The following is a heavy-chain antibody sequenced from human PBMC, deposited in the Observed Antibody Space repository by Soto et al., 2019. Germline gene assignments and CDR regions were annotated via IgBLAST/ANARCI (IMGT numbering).Heavy chain of an antibody. CDR3: ARDDGGSYHFDY. D-gene: IGHD1-26*01. Sequence: AASVKVSCKXSGGTFSSYAISWVRQAPGQGLEWMGGIIPIFGTANYAQKFQGRVTITADESTSTAYMELSSLRSEDTAVYYCARDDGGSYHFDYWGQGTLVTVSS. CDR2: IIPIFGTA. V-gene: IGHV1-69*13. CDR1: GGTFSSYA. J-gene: IGHJ4*02.